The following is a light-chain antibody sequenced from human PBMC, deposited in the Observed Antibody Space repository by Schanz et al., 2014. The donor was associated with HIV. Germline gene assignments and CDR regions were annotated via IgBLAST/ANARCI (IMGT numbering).Light chain of an antibody. Sequence: VLTQSPGTLSLSPGEGAALSCRASQSVRSTHLAWYQQKPGQAPRLLIFDASNRATGIPDRFSGGESGTDFTLTINRMEPEDCAVYYCHQYGSLPWTFGQGTKVEVK. V-gene: IGKV3-20*01. CDR1: QSVRSTH. J-gene: IGKJ1*01. CDR2: DAS. CDR3: HQYGSLPWT.